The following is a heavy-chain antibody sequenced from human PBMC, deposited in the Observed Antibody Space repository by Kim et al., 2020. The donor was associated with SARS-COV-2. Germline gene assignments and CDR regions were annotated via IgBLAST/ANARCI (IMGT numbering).Heavy chain of an antibody. CDR3: ARIFRAWYAVDV. V-gene: IGHV4-59*11. J-gene: IGHJ6*02. CDR2: LSNTGNT. D-gene: IGHD3-9*01. CDR1: GASISSHY. Sequence: SETLSLTCSVSGASISSHYWTWIRPPPGKGLEWIGLLSNTGNTNYNPSLKSRVTISIDTSKKEVSLKLSSVTAADTAVYFCARIFRAWYAVDVWGQGTTVTVSS.